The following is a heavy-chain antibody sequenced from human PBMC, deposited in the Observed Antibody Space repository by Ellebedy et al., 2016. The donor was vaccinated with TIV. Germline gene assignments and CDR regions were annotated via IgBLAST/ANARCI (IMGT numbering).Heavy chain of an antibody. CDR3: ARATYYYDSSAYYPDY. D-gene: IGHD3-22*01. V-gene: IGHV5-10-1*01. CDR1: GYRFTNYW. CDR2: IDPSDSYT. J-gene: IGHJ4*02. Sequence: GESLKISCQGSGYRFTNYWISWVRQMPGKGLEWMGRIDPSDSYTNYSPSFQGHVTFSADKSISTAYLQWSSLKASDTAMYYCARATYYYDSSAYYPDYWGQGTLVTVSS.